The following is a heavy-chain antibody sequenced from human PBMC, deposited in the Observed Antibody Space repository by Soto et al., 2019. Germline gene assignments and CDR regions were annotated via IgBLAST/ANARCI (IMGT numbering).Heavy chain of an antibody. CDR3: AKGSEGSCSKTSCLYFSDY. CDR1: GFTFSTYA. CDR2: IGGSGDST. J-gene: IGHJ4*02. V-gene: IGHV3-23*01. D-gene: IGHD2-2*01. Sequence: GGSLRLSCAASGFTFSTYAMSWVRQAPGKGLEWVSTIGGSGDSTYYASSVKGRFTISRDNSRNTLDLQMNSLRVEDTAVYYCAKGSEGSCSKTSCLYFSDYWGQGTLVTVSS.